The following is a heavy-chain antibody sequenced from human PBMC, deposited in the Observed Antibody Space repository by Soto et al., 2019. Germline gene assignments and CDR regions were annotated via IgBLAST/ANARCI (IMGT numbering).Heavy chain of an antibody. V-gene: IGHV1-69*13. CDR1: GGTFSSYA. D-gene: IGHD3-3*01. Sequence: ASVKVSCKASGGTFSSYAISWVRQAPGQGLEWMGGIIPIFGTANYAQKFQGRVTMTADESTSTAYMELSSLRSEDTAVYYCARVLSWASYYDFWSGYYNYYYYGMDVWGQGTTVTVSS. J-gene: IGHJ6*02. CDR2: IIPIFGTA. CDR3: ARVLSWASYYDFWSGYYNYYYYGMDV.